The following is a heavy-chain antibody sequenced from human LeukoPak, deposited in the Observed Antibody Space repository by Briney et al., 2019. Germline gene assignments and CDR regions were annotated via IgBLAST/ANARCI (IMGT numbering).Heavy chain of an antibody. J-gene: IGHJ4*02. CDR1: GGSISSGSYY. CDR2: IYTSGST. CDR3: ARGSSGWYIVGYFDY. D-gene: IGHD6-19*01. V-gene: IGHV4-61*02. Sequence: SETLSLTCTVSGGSISSGSYYWSWIRQPAGKGLEWIGRIYTSGSTNYNPSLKSRVTISLDTSKNQFSLKLSSVTAADTAVYYCARGSSGWYIVGYFDYWGQGTLVTVSS.